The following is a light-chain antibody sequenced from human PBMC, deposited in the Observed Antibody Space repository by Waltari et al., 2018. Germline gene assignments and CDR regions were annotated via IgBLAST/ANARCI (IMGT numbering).Light chain of an antibody. V-gene: IGKV4-1*01. CDR2: STF. J-gene: IGKJ3*01. CDR1: QSVLSKSADSDY. Sequence: DIVMTQSPDSLAVSLGERATITCKSSQSVLSKSADSDYVAWFQQKPGQPPKLLIHSTFTRVSGVPDRFSGSGSGTDFTLTISSLQAEDVAVYYCHQYLTAPLTFGPGTKVDIK. CDR3: HQYLTAPLT.